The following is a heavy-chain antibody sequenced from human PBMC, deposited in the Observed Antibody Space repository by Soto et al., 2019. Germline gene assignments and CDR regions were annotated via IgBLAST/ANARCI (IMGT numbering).Heavy chain of an antibody. D-gene: IGHD1-1*01. CDR2: IIPIFGHT. CDR1: GGTLNSYA. Sequence: QVQLVQSGVEVKKPGSSVKVSCKASGGTLNSYAIDWVRQAPGQGLEWMGGIIPIFGHTYYAQRLQGRVKLTADESTRTAYRELSTLTAEDTAVYYCARGTVTGSEYNFYYYGMDVWGQGTTVIVSS. CDR3: ARGTVTGSEYNFYYYGMDV. J-gene: IGHJ6*02. V-gene: IGHV1-69*12.